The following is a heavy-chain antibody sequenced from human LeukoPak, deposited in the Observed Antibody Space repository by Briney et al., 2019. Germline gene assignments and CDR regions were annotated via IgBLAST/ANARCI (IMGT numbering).Heavy chain of an antibody. CDR2: ISGSGGST. Sequence: GGSLRLSCAASGFTFSSYAMSWVRQAPGKGLEWVSAISGSGGSTYYADSVKGRFTISRDNSKNTLYLQMNSLSAEDTAVYYCAKDSPLGYYDSSGYLDYWGQGTLVTVSS. V-gene: IGHV3-23*01. CDR3: AKDSPLGYYDSSGYLDY. D-gene: IGHD3-22*01. J-gene: IGHJ4*02. CDR1: GFTFSSYA.